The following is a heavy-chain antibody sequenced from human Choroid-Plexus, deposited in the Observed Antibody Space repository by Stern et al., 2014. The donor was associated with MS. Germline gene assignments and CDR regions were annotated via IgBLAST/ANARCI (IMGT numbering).Heavy chain of an antibody. D-gene: IGHD3-3*01. Sequence: QVQLVQSGAEVKKPGASVKVSCKTSGYIFTGYYIHWVRQAPGQGLEWVAWINPNTGGAKYAQTFQGRVTMSRDTSISTAYVELSSLTSDDTAVYYCARDQRGITIFGVVTDYYYLGMDVWGQGTTVTVSS. V-gene: IGHV1-2*02. CDR2: INPNTGGA. J-gene: IGHJ6*02. CDR1: GYIFTGYY. CDR3: ARDQRGITIFGVVTDYYYLGMDV.